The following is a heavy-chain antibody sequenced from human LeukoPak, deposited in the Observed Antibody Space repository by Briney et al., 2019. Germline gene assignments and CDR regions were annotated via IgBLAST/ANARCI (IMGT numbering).Heavy chain of an antibody. Sequence: ASVKVSCKASGYTLSSHAIHWVRQAPGQRLEWMGWINAGNGDTKYSQNFQGRVTISRDTSANTAYMELSSLRSEDTAVYYCARRNSDAFDIWGQGTMVTVSS. D-gene: IGHD4-23*01. CDR2: INAGNGDT. J-gene: IGHJ3*02. CDR3: ARRNSDAFDI. CDR1: GYTLSSHA. V-gene: IGHV1-3*01.